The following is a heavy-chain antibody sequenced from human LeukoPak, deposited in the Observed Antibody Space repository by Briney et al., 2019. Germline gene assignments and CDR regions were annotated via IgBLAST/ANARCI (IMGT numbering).Heavy chain of an antibody. Sequence: SGTLSLTCTVSGGSISSCDYYWSWIRPPPGKGLEWFGYICYSGSTYYNPSLKIRVTISVDTSKSQFSLKLSSVTAADTAVYYGARLQRVATIMSWFDPWGQGTLVTVSS. V-gene: IGHV4-30-4*01. J-gene: IGHJ5*02. CDR2: ICYSGST. CDR3: ARLQRVATIMSWFDP. CDR1: GGSISSCDYY. D-gene: IGHD5-12*01.